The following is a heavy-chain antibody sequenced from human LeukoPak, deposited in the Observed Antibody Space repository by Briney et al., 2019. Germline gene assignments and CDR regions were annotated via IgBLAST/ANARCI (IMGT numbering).Heavy chain of an antibody. J-gene: IGHJ4*02. CDR3: AKDRHLGYSYGVFDY. D-gene: IGHD5-18*01. V-gene: IGHV3-15*01. CDR1: GFTFSNAW. Sequence: PGGSLRLSCAASGFTFSNAWMSWDRQAPGKGLEWVGRIKSKTDGGTTDYAAPVKGRFTISRDDSKNTLYLQMNSLRAEDTAVYYCAKDRHLGYSYGVFDYWGQGTLVTVSS. CDR2: IKSKTDGGTT.